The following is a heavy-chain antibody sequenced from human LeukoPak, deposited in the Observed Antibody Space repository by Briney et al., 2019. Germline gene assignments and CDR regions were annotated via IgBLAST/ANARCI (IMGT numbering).Heavy chain of an antibody. D-gene: IGHD1-26*01. V-gene: IGHV3-48*03. CDR2: ISSSGSTI. CDR3: ALGELLRSLSDY. CDR1: GFTFSSYE. Sequence: GGSLRLSCAASGFTFSSYEMNWVRQAPGKGLEWVSYISSSGSTIYYADSVKGRFTISRDNAKNSLYLQMNSLRAEDTAVYYYALGELLRSLSDYWGQGTLVTVSS. J-gene: IGHJ4*02.